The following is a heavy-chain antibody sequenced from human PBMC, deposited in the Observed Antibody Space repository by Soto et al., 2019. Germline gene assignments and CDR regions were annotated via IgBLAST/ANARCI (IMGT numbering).Heavy chain of an antibody. J-gene: IGHJ6*03. V-gene: IGHV4-34*01. Sequence: QVQLQQWGAGLLKPSETLSLTCAVYGGSLSGYYWSWIRQPPGKGLEWIGEINHSGSTNYNPSLKSRVTISVDTSKNQFSLKLSSVTAADTAVYYCASGVVPAARHNYYYMDVWGKGTTVTVSS. CDR3: ASGVVPAARHNYYYMDV. CDR1: GGSLSGYY. D-gene: IGHD2-2*01. CDR2: INHSGST.